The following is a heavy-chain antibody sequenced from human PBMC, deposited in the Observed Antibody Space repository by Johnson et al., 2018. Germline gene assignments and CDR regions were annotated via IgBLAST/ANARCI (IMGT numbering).Heavy chain of an antibody. CDR2: ISGSGSTV. J-gene: IGHJ4*02. V-gene: IGHV3-11*01. D-gene: IGHD6-19*01. Sequence: QVQLVESGGGVVKXGRSXRLXCAGSGFTFSDYYMTWVRQTPDNRLEWVASISGSGSTVYYGDPVKGRFTISRDNARTSLYLHMNSLSADDTAIYYCALSGLLIAMKGAPFFDYWGRGTLVTVSS. CDR1: GFTFSDYY. CDR3: ALSGLLIAMKGAPFFDY.